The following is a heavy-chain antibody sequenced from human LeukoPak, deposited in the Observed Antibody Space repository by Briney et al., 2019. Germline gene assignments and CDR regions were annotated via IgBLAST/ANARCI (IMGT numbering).Heavy chain of an antibody. CDR3: ARDKGQQLEVGAFDI. CDR2: IYYSGST. V-gene: IGHV4-61*01. J-gene: IGHJ3*02. D-gene: IGHD6-13*01. CDR1: GGSVSSGSYY. Sequence: SETLSLTCTVSGGSVSSGSYYGSWIRQPPGKGLEWIGYIYYSGSTNYNPSLKSRVTISVDTSKNQFSLKLSSVTAADTAVYYCARDKGQQLEVGAFDIWGQGTMVTVSS.